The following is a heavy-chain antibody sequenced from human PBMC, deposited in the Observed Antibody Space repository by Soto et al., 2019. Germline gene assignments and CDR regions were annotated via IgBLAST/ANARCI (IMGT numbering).Heavy chain of an antibody. CDR2: ISSSSSYI. V-gene: IGHV3-21*01. Sequence: LRLSCAASGFTFSSYSMNWVRQAPGKGLEWVSSISSSSSYIYYADSVKGRFTISRDNAKNSLYLQMNSLRAEDTAVYYCARSAYPLDLFDYWGQGTLVTVSS. J-gene: IGHJ4*02. CDR3: ARSAYPLDLFDY. CDR1: GFTFSSYS.